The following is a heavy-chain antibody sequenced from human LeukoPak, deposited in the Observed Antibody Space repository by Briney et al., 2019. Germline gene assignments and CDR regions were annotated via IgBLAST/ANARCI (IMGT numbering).Heavy chain of an antibody. CDR1: GYTLTELS. D-gene: IGHD3-10*01. J-gene: IGHJ6*03. CDR2: FDPEDGET. CDR3: TTDLDSQWFGELLYNMDV. Sequence: ASVKVSCKVSGYTLTELSMHWVRQAPGKGLEWMGGFDPEDGETIYAQKFQGRVTMTEDTSTDTAYMELSSLRSEDTAVYYCTTDLDSQWFGELLYNMDVWGKGTTVTISS. V-gene: IGHV1-24*01.